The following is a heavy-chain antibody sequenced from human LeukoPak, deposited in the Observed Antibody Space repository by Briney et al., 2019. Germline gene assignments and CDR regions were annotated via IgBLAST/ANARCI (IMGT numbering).Heavy chain of an antibody. CDR2: INPNSGGT. V-gene: IGHV1-2*02. D-gene: IGHD6-13*01. CDR1: GYTFTGYY. Sequence: ASVKVSCKASGYTFTGYYMHWVRQAPGQGLEWMGWINPNSGGTNYAQKFQGRVTMTRDTSISTAYMELSRLRSDDTAVYYCARDHMAAAGTDLVYYYYYMDVWGKGTTVTISS. CDR3: ARDHMAAAGTDLVYYYYYMDV. J-gene: IGHJ6*03.